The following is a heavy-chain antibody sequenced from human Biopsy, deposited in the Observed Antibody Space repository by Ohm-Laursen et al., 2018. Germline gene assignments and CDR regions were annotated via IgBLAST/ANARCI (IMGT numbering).Heavy chain of an antibody. J-gene: IGHJ4*02. D-gene: IGHD4-17*01. CDR3: ATDHYGSINY. CDR1: EFSFSDYH. Sequence: SLRLSCAASEFSFSDYHMTWIRQTPGKGLEWVSYISPSGTNVNSADFVRGRFSISRDNAKKSLYLQMNSLRADDTALYYCATDHYGSINYWGQGTLVTVSS. V-gene: IGHV3-11*01. CDR2: ISPSGTNV.